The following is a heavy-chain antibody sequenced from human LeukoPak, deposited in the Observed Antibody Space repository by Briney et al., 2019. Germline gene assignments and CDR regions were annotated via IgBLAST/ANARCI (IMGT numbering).Heavy chain of an antibody. D-gene: IGHD3-22*01. J-gene: IGHJ4*02. CDR2: IKKDGREK. Sequence: SGGSLRLSCAASGFTFSNYWMSWVRQAPGKGLEWVANIKKDGREKYYVDSVKGRFTISTDNAKNSLYLQMNSLRAEDTAVYYCARPSQAVIDHWGQGTLVTVSS. V-gene: IGHV3-7*01. CDR1: GFTFSNYW. CDR3: ARPSQAVIDH.